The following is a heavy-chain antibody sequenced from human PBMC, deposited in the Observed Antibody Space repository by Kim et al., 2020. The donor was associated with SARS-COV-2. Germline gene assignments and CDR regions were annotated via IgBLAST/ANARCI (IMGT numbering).Heavy chain of an antibody. CDR1: GGSFSGYY. Sequence: SETLSLTCAVYGGSFSGYYWSWIRQPPGKGLEWIGEINHSGSTNYNPYLKRRVTISVDTSKNQSSLKLRSVTAADAAVYYCARGRGGCNRGEDFQHWG. D-gene: IGHD3-10*01. V-gene: IGHV4-34*01. CDR3: ARGRGGCNRGEDFQH. J-gene: IGHJ1*01. CDR2: INHSGST.